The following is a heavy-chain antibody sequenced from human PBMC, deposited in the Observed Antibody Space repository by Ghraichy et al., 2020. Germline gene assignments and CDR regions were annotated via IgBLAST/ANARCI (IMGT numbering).Heavy chain of an antibody. V-gene: IGHV3-66*01. J-gene: IGHJ4*02. CDR3: VREIPTTTLYD. CDR1: GFSVSNDY. D-gene: IGHD2/OR15-2a*01. Sequence: GGSLTLSCAASGFSVSNDYMSWVRQAPGKGLEWVSVIYRGDRTYYTDSVKGRFTISRDNSHNTVHLQMNNLRAEDTALYYCVREIPTTTLYDWGQGTLVTVSS. CDR2: IYRGDRT.